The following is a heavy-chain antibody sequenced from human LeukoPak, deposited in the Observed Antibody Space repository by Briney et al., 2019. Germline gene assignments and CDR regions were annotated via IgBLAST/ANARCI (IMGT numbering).Heavy chain of an antibody. CDR2: IYHSGST. CDR3: ARRSAASQQQLNWFDP. Sequence: SETLSLTCAVYGGSFSGYYWSWIRQPPGKGLEWIGSIYHSGSTYYNPSLKSRVTISVDTSKNQFSLKLSSVTAPDTAVYYCARRSAASQQQLNWFDPWGQGTLVTVSS. V-gene: IGHV4-34*01. CDR1: GGSFSGYY. D-gene: IGHD6-13*01. J-gene: IGHJ5*02.